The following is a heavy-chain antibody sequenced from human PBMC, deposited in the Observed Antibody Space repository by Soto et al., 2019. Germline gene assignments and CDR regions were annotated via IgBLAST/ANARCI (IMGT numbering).Heavy chain of an antibody. CDR2: ISGSGGST. D-gene: IGHD4-17*01. Sequence: GGSLRLSCAASGFTFSSYAMSWVRQAPGKGLEWVSAISGSGGSTYYADSVKGRFTISRDNSKNTLYLQMNSLRAEDTAVYYCANQYGDYGYYYYYGMDVWGQGTTVTVSS. CDR3: ANQYGDYGYYYYYGMDV. J-gene: IGHJ6*02. V-gene: IGHV3-23*01. CDR1: GFTFSSYA.